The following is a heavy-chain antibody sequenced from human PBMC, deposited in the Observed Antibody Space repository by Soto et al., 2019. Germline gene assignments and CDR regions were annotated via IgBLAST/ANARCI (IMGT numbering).Heavy chain of an antibody. J-gene: IGHJ4*02. CDR3: PRRHSSSWYGLDY. CDR1: GYSISSGYY. Sequence: SETLSLTCAVSGYSISSGYYWGWIRQSPGKGLEWIGSIYHSGSTYYNPSLKSRVTISVDTSKNQFSLKLSSVTAADTAMYYCPRRHSSSWYGLDYWGQGTLVTVSS. D-gene: IGHD6-13*01. V-gene: IGHV4-38-2*01. CDR2: IYHSGST.